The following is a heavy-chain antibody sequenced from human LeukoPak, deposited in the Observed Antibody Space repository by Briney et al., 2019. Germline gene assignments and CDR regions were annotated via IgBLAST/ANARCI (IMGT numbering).Heavy chain of an antibody. Sequence: GGSLGLSCAASGFTFSSYSMNWVRQAPGKGLEWVSSISSSSSYIYYADSVKGRFTISRDNAKNSLYLQMNSLRAEDTAVYYCARAPTDYYYDSSGYHTDYWGQGTLVTVSS. CDR3: ARAPTDYYYDSSGYHTDY. CDR2: ISSSSSYI. CDR1: GFTFSSYS. V-gene: IGHV3-21*01. J-gene: IGHJ4*02. D-gene: IGHD3-22*01.